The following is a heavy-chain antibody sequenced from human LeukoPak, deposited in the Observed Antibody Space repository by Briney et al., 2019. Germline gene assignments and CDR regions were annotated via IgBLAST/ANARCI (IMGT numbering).Heavy chain of an antibody. D-gene: IGHD1-26*01. V-gene: IGHV3-7*01. Sequence: GGSLRLSCAASEFIFSGYWLNWVRQAPGKGLEWVANIKQDGSEKQYVDSVRGRFTISRDNAKDTLYLHMNSLRPEDTAVYYCARAQVGAPTDLWGQGTLVTVSS. CDR2: IKQDGSEK. CDR1: EFIFSGYW. CDR3: ARAQVGAPTDL. J-gene: IGHJ5*02.